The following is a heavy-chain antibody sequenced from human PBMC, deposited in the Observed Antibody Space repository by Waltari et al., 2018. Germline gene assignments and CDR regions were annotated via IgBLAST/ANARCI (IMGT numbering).Heavy chain of an antibody. CDR1: RFIFRPQT. D-gene: IGHD6-13*01. J-gene: IGHJ4*02. CDR3: AREYDSRGRFDS. CDR2: IWSSGSPI. V-gene: IGHV3-48*03. Sequence: EVQSVQSGGGSVQPGRSVRLSSPAPRFIFRPQTMIWVRQAPGKGREWISYIWSSGSPIYYAYSVRGRFTISRDNTKDSVYLQMNSLRAEDTAVYYCAREYDSRGRFDSWGPGTLVTVSS.